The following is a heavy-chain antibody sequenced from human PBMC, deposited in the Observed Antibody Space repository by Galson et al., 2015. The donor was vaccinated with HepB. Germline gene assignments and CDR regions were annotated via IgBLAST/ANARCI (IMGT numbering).Heavy chain of an antibody. CDR2: IKSKTDGGTT. J-gene: IGHJ6*02. CDR3: TTTGGLAGARVGHYYYGLDV. D-gene: IGHD3-16*01. CDR1: RFTFSNAW. V-gene: IGHV3-15*01. Sequence: SLRLSCAASRFTFSNAWMSWVRQAPGKGLERVGRIKSKTDGGTTDYAAPVKGRFSISRDDSKNTVSLQMNSLQTEDTAVYYYTTTGGLAGARVGHYYYGLDVWGQGTTVTVSS.